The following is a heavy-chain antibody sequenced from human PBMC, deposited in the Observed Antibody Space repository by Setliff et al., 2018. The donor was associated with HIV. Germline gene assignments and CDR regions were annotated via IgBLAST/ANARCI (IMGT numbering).Heavy chain of an antibody. J-gene: IGHJ4*01. CDR3: ARDRGEKGYFDS. CDR2: SYHSVNT. CDR1: GASISSGDYS. D-gene: IGHD3-10*01. V-gene: IGHV4-30-2*01. Sequence: SETLSLTCALSGASISSGDYSWSWIRQPPGRDLEWIGYSYHSVNTYYSTSLHSRFTLSVDKSKNEFYLSLASVTAADTAVYYCARDRGEKGYFDSWGHGALVTVSS.